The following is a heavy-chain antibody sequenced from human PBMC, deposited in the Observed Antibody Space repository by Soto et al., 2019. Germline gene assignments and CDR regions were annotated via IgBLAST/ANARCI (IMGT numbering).Heavy chain of an antibody. J-gene: IGHJ4*02. CDR2: INHSGST. CDR1: GGSFSGYY. CDR3: ARVDLEADRSGVDY. V-gene: IGHV4-34*01. D-gene: IGHD3-3*01. Sequence: QVQLQQWGAGLLKPSETLSLTCAVYGGSFSGYYWSWIRQPPGKGLEWIGEINHSGSTNYNPSLKSRVTISVDTSKNQFSLKLSSVTAADTAVYYCARVDLEADRSGVDYWGQGTLVTVSS.